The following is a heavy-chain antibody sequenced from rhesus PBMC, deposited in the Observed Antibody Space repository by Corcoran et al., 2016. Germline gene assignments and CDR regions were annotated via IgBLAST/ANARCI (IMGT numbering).Heavy chain of an antibody. V-gene: IGHV4-65*01. Sequence: QVQLQDSGPGLVKPSETLSLTCAVSGGSVSSSNWWSWIRQPPGKGLEWMGYFSGSSGSTYYKPSLKRRVTISTDTSKNQFSLRLSSVTAADTAVYYCARERTVTTLDYWGQGVLVTVSS. CDR3: ARERTVTTLDY. CDR2: FSGSSGST. J-gene: IGHJ4*01. CDR1: GGSVSSSNW. D-gene: IGHD4-35*01.